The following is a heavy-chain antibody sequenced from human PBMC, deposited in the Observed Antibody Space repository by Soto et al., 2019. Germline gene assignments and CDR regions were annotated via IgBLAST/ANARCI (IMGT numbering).Heavy chain of an antibody. CDR2: ISYDGSEK. V-gene: IGHV3-30-3*01. CDR3: AKESREFSFGYPLDY. D-gene: IGHD5-18*01. J-gene: IGHJ4*02. Sequence: PGGSLRLSCEASGFTFSRYPLHWVRQAPGKGLEWVAVISYDGSEKYPADSVKGRISISRDNSKNTLFMQMNSLRVEDAAVYYCAKESREFSFGYPLDYWGQGTLVTVS. CDR1: GFTFSRYP.